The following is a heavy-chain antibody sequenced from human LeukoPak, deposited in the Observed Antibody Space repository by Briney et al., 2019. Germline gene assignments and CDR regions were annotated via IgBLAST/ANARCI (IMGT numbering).Heavy chain of an antibody. D-gene: IGHD6-13*01. J-gene: IGHJ4*02. CDR1: GFTFSSYW. V-gene: IGHV3-7*01. CDR2: IKQDESEK. Sequence: GGSLRLSCAASGFTFSSYWTSWVRQAPGKGLEWVANIKQDESEKYYVDSAKGRFTISRDNAKNSLYLQMNSLRAEDTAVYYCARDSSSWYPNFDYWGQGTLVTVSS. CDR3: ARDSSSWYPNFDY.